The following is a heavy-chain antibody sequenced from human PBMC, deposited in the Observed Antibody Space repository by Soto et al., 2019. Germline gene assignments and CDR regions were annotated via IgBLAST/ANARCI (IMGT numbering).Heavy chain of an antibody. CDR1: GGTFSSYA. V-gene: IGHV1-69*04. D-gene: IGHD2-2*02. CDR2: IIPILGIA. J-gene: IGHJ4*02. Sequence: ASVKVSCKASGGTFSSYAISWVRQAPGQGLEWMGRIIPILGIANYAQKFQGRVTITADKSTSTAYMELSSLRSEDTAVYYCAGWPATAIPGLGYWGQGTLVTVSS. CDR3: AGWPATAIPGLGY.